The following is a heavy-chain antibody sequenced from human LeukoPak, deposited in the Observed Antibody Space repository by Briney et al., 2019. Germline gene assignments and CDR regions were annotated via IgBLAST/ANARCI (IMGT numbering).Heavy chain of an antibody. V-gene: IGHV3-20*04. Sequence: PGGSLTLSCAASGFTFDDYGMSWVRQAPGKGLEWVSGINWNGGSTGYADSVEGRFTISRDNAKNSQYLQMNSLRVEDTALYYCARAQTYGDSRLLLDYWGQGTLVTVSS. CDR1: GFTFDDYG. CDR3: ARAQTYGDSRLLLDY. J-gene: IGHJ4*02. D-gene: IGHD2-21*02. CDR2: INWNGGST.